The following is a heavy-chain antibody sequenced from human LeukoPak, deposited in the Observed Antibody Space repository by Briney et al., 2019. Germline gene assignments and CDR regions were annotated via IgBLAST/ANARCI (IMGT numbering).Heavy chain of an antibody. J-gene: IGHJ6*03. Sequence: GGSLRLSCAASGFTFSSYGMHWVRQAPGKGLEWVAFIRYDGSNKYYADSVKGRFTISRDNSKNTLYLQMNSLRAEDTAVYYCARDQGGYRYYYYYYYMDVWGKGTTVTISS. CDR3: ARDQGGYRYYYYYYYMDV. D-gene: IGHD5-12*01. CDR1: GFTFSSYG. V-gene: IGHV3-30*02. CDR2: IRYDGSNK.